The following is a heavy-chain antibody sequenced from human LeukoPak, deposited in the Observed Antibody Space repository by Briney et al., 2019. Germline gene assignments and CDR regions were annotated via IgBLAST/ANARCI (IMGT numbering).Heavy chain of an antibody. CDR3: AKDPRVQPLDY. Sequence: PGGSLRLSCAASGFTFSSYSMNWVRQAPGKGLEWVSYISSSSSTIYYADSVKGRFTISRDNAKNSLYLQMNSLRAEDTAVYYCAKDPRVQPLDYWGQGTLVTVSS. V-gene: IGHV3-48*01. D-gene: IGHD5-18*01. J-gene: IGHJ4*02. CDR1: GFTFSSYS. CDR2: ISSSSSTI.